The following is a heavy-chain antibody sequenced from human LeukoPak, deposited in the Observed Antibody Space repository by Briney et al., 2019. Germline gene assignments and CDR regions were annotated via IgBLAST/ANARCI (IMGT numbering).Heavy chain of an antibody. V-gene: IGHV3-74*01. J-gene: IGHJ4*02. D-gene: IGHD6-19*01. CDR1: GFTFSKYW. CDR3: ATKQWLAPPPDS. CDR2: INTDGTVT. Sequence: GGSLRLSCAASGFTFSKYWMHWVRQAPGKGLERVSRINTDGTVTTYADSVKGRFTVSRDNADNTMFLQMNSVRDEDTAVYYCATKQWLAPPPDSWGQGTPVTVSS.